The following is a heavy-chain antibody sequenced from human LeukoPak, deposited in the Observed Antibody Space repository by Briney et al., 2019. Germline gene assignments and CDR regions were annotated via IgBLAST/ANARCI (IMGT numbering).Heavy chain of an antibody. D-gene: IGHD1-7*01. CDR1: GYSFTDYW. V-gene: IGHV5-51*01. CDR2: IYPGDSDT. J-gene: IGHJ4*02. CDR3: ARGDNWNYGDLDY. Sequence: GESLKISCKASGYSFTDYWIVWVRQMPGKGLEWMGAIYPGDSDTRYSPSLDGQVTISADKSISTAYLQWSSLKASDTAMYYCARGDNWNYGDLDYWGQGTLVTVSS.